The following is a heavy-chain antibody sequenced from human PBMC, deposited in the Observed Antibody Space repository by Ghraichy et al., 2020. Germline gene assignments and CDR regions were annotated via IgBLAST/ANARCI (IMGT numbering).Heavy chain of an antibody. Sequence: GGSLRLSCAASGFTFSSYAMSWVRQAPGKGLEWVSAISGSGGSTYYADSVKGRFTISRDNSKNTLYLQMNSLRAEDTAVYYCAKGLGYCSGGSCYEENYYYGMDVWGQGTTVTVSS. V-gene: IGHV3-23*01. D-gene: IGHD2-15*01. J-gene: IGHJ6*02. CDR1: GFTFSSYA. CDR3: AKGLGYCSGGSCYEENYYYGMDV. CDR2: ISGSGGST.